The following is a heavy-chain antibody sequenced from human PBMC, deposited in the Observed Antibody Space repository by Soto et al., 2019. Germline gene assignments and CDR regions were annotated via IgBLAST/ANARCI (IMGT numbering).Heavy chain of an antibody. CDR3: AKGGRQWLVTSDFNY. Sequence: VQLVESGGGVVQPGRSLRLSCAASGFTFSDYAMHWVRQAPGKGLEWVAVVSHDGRNTHYADSVKGRFTISRDSSKNSVALEMASLRAEDTAVYYCAKGGRQWLVTSDFNYWGQGALVTVSS. J-gene: IGHJ4*02. CDR1: GFTFSDYA. D-gene: IGHD6-19*01. CDR2: VSHDGRNT. V-gene: IGHV3-30*18.